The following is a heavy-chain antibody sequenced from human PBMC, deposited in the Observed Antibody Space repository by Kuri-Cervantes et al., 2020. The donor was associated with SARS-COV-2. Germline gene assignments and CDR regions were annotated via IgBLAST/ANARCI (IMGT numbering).Heavy chain of an antibody. CDR3: ARDADDSSGYDYFDY. CDR2: ISYDGSNK. D-gene: IGHD3-22*01. V-gene: IGHV3-30*04. J-gene: IGHJ4*02. Sequence: GESLKISCAASGFTFSSYAMHWVRQAPGKGLEWVAVISYDGSNKYYADSVKGRFTISRDNSKNALYLQMNSLRAEDTAVYYCARDADDSSGYDYFDYWGQGTLVTVSS. CDR1: GFTFSSYA.